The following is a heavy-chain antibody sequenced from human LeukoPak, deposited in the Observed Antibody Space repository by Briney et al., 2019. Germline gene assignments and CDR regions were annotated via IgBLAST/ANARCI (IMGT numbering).Heavy chain of an antibody. D-gene: IGHD2-2*01. V-gene: IGHV3-30*02. Sequence: GGSLRLSCAASGFIFSSYGMHWIRQAPGKGLEWVALIRSDGSKTYYADSVEGRFTISRDNSKNTLYLQMYSLGADDTAVYYCAKRYCSSASCRSGMDVWGQGTTVTVSS. CDR2: IRSDGSKT. CDR1: GFIFSSYG. J-gene: IGHJ6*02. CDR3: AKRYCSSASCRSGMDV.